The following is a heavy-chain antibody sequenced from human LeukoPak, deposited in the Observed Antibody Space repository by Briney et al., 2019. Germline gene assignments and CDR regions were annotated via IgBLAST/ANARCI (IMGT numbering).Heavy chain of an antibody. Sequence: GGSLRLSCAASEFTFSSYTMSWVRQAPGKGLQWVSAIGGSGGSTSYADSVKGRFTISRDNSKNTLYLQMNSLRAEDTAVYYCAKDRIVGATGRIFDYWGQGTLVTVSS. CDR2: IGGSGGST. D-gene: IGHD1-26*01. J-gene: IGHJ4*02. CDR1: EFTFSSYT. V-gene: IGHV3-23*01. CDR3: AKDRIVGATGRIFDY.